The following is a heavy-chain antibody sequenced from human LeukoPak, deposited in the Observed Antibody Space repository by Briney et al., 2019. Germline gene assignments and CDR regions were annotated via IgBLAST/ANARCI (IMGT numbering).Heavy chain of an antibody. CDR2: TSYDGSHK. D-gene: IGHD5-18*01. CDR1: GSTISSFG. V-gene: IGHV3-30*18. J-gene: IGHJ4*02. CDR3: AKDQDSYGLDF. Sequence: GGSLRLSCAASGSTISSFGMHWVSQAPGKRVEWVAVTSYDGSHKNYADSVKGRFTISRDNSKNTLELQMSSLRAEDTAVYYCAKDQDSYGLDFWGQGTLVTVSS.